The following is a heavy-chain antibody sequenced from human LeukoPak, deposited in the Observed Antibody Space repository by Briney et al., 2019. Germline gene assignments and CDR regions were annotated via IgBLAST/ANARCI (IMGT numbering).Heavy chain of an antibody. D-gene: IGHD4-11*01. CDR3: ARSIQYDY. Sequence: GASVKVSCKASGGTFSSYAISWVRQAPGQGLEWMGWISVYNGYTNYAQKLQGRVTMTTDTSTSTAYMELRSLRSDDTAVYYCARSIQYDYWGQGTLVTVSS. CDR2: ISVYNGYT. CDR1: GGTFSSYA. J-gene: IGHJ4*02. V-gene: IGHV1-18*01.